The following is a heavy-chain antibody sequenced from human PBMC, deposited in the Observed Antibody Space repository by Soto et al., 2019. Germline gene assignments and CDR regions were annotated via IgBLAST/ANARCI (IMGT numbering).Heavy chain of an antibody. V-gene: IGHV4-34*01. J-gene: IGHJ5*02. CDR3: ARPLRDFWSGYYKERVWFDP. CDR2: INHSGST. Sequence: SETLSLTCAVYGGSFSGYYWSWIRQPPGKGLEWIGEINHSGSTNYNPSLKSRVTISVDTSKNQFSLKLSSVTAADTAVYYCARPLRDFWSGYYKERVWFDPWGQGTLVTVS. CDR1: GGSFSGYY. D-gene: IGHD3-3*01.